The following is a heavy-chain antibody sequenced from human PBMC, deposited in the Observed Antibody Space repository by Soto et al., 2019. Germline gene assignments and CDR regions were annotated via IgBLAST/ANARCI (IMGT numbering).Heavy chain of an antibody. D-gene: IGHD3-10*01. CDR2: IIPIFGTA. J-gene: IGHJ5*02. V-gene: IGHV1-69*01. CDR3: ARGRGERFGELRVWFDP. Sequence: QVQLVQSGAEVKKPGSSVKVSCKASGGTFSSYAISWVRQAPGQGLEWMGGIIPIFGTANYAQKFQGRVTITADESTSTAYMELSSLRSEDTAVYSCARGRGERFGELRVWFDPWGQGTLVTVSS. CDR1: GGTFSSYA.